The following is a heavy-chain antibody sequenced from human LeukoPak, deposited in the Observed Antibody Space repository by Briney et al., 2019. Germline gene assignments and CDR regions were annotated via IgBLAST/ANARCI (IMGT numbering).Heavy chain of an antibody. CDR2: IYPGDSDT. D-gene: IGHD2-2*02. Sequence: GESLKISCKGSGYTFTSNWIGWVRQVPGKGLEWMGIIYPGDSDTRYSPSFQGQVTISADKSISTAYLQWSSLKASDTAMYYCARGLLVVPAAILGSDHYGMDVWGQGTTVTVSS. V-gene: IGHV5-51*01. CDR3: ARGLLVVPAAILGSDHYGMDV. J-gene: IGHJ6*02. CDR1: GYTFTSNW.